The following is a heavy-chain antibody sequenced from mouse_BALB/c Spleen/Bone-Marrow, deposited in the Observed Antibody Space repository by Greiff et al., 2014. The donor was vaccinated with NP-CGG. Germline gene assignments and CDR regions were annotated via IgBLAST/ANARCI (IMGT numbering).Heavy chain of an antibody. Sequence: VQLQQSGPGLVAPSQSLYITCTVSGFSLTTYGVHWVRQSPGKGLEWLGVIWAGGSTNYNSTLMSRLSISKDNSKNQVFLKMNSLQTDDTAIYYCARNLLPPYWYFDVWGAGTTVTVSS. J-gene: IGHJ1*01. CDR2: IWAGGST. V-gene: IGHV2-9*02. CDR3: ARNLLPPYWYFDV. D-gene: IGHD1-1*01. CDR1: GFSLTTYG.